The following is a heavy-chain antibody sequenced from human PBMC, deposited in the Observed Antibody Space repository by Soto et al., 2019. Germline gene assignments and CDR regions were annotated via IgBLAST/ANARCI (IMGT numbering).Heavy chain of an antibody. Sequence: GXLRRSWAASGGTFSNAWMSWVRQAPGKGLEWVGRIKSKTDGGTTDYAAPVKGRFTISRDDSKNTLYLQMNSLKTEDTAVYYCTPGLGDWNLDYWGQGTLVTVSS. D-gene: IGHD1-1*01. V-gene: IGHV3-15*01. CDR3: TPGLGDWNLDY. J-gene: IGHJ4*02. CDR1: GGTFSNAW. CDR2: IKSKTDGGTT.